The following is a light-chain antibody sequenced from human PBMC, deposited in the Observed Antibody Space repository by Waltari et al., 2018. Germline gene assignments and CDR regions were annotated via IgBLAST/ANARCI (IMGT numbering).Light chain of an antibody. CDR2: AAS. J-gene: IGKJ3*01. CDR3: QQRNSYPFT. CDR1: QGITNA. V-gene: IGKV1-17*01. Sequence: DIQMTQSPSSLSASVGDKVTITCRASQGITNALAWYQQKTGKAPKLLIYAASNLQSGVPSRFSGSVSGTDFTLTISSLQPEDFAVYYCQQRNSYPFTFGPGTKLDIK.